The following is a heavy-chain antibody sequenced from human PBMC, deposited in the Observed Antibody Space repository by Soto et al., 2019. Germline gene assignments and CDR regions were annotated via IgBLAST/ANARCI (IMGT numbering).Heavy chain of an antibody. V-gene: IGHV3-21*01. CDR1: GFTFNSYT. Sequence: PGGSLRLSCAASGFTFNSYTMNWVRQAPGKGLEWVSSISSSSSYIYYADSVKGRFTISRDKAKKSLYLQMNSLRAEDTAVYYCARDARYDFWSGYYRDYSMDVWGQGTTVTVSS. D-gene: IGHD3-3*01. CDR2: ISSSSSYI. CDR3: ARDARYDFWSGYYRDYSMDV. J-gene: IGHJ6*02.